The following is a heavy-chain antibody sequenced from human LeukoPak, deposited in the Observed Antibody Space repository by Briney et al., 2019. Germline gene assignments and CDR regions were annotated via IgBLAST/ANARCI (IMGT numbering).Heavy chain of an antibody. CDR1: GGSFSGYY. V-gene: IGHV4-34*01. J-gene: IGHJ4*02. D-gene: IGHD1-26*01. Sequence: SETLSLTCAVYGGSFSGYYWSWIRQPPGKGLEWIGEINHSGSTNYNPSLKSRVTISVDTSKNQFSLKLSSVTAADTAVYYCASPLRGATLDYWGQGTLVTVSS. CDR2: INHSGST. CDR3: ASPLRGATLDY.